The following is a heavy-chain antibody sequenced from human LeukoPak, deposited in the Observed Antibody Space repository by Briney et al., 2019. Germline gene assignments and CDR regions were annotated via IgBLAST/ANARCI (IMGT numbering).Heavy chain of an antibody. Sequence: SQTLSLTCAVSGGSISSGGYSWSWIRQPPGKGLEWIGYIYHSGSTYYNPSLKSRVTISVDRSKNQFSLKLSSVTAADTAVYSCARANGSGTQIDYWGQGTLVTVSS. CDR3: ARANGSGTQIDY. D-gene: IGHD3-10*01. CDR1: GGSISSGGYS. V-gene: IGHV4-30-2*01. J-gene: IGHJ4*02. CDR2: IYHSGST.